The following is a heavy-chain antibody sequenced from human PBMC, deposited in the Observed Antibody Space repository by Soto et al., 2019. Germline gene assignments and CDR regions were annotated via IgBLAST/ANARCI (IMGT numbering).Heavy chain of an antibody. V-gene: IGHV1-18*01. CDR1: GYTFTSYG. CDR3: ERAPGFRSDY. Sequence: QVQLVQSGAEVKKPGASVKVSCKASGYTFTSYGISWVRQAPGQGLEWMGWISAYNGNTKYAQKLRGRVTMSTDTSTSTAYMWWRSLRCDDTAVYYCERAPGFRSDYWGQGTLVAVSS. J-gene: IGHJ4*02. CDR2: ISAYNGNT. D-gene: IGHD3-9*01.